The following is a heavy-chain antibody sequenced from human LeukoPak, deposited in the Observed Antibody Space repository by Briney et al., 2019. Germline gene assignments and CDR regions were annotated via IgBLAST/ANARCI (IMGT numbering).Heavy chain of an antibody. V-gene: IGHV4-34*01. CDR1: GGSFSGYY. J-gene: IGHJ4*02. CDR3: ASFGDILTGYYISY. CDR2: INHSGST. D-gene: IGHD3-9*01. Sequence: PSETLSLTCAVYGGSFSGYYWSWIRQPPGKGLEWIGEINHSGSTNYNPSLKSRVTISVDTSKNQFSLKLSSVTAADTAVYYCASFGDILTGYYISYWGQGTLVTVSS.